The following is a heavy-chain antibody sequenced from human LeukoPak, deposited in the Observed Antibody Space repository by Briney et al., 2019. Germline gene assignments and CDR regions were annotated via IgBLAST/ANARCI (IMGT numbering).Heavy chain of an antibody. V-gene: IGHV3-7*01. CDR3: ARHLSGITGYAYGRGIGY. D-gene: IGHD5-18*01. Sequence: GGSLRLSCAASGFTFSSYWMSWVRQAPGKGLEWVANIKKDESEKYYVDSVKGRFTISRDNAKKSLYLQMNSLRAEDTAVYYCARHLSGITGYAYGRGIGYWGQGTPVTVSS. CDR1: GFTFSSYW. J-gene: IGHJ4*02. CDR2: IKKDESEK.